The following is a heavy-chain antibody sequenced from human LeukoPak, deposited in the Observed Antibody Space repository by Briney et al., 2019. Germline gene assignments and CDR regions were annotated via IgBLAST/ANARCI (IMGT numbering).Heavy chain of an antibody. V-gene: IGHV1-69*13. D-gene: IGHD5-24*01. CDR2: IIPIFGTA. CDR1: GGTFSSYA. CDR3: ARASRDGYNDWFDP. Sequence: ASVKVSCKASGGTFSSYAISWVRQAPGQGLEWMGGIIPIFGTANYAQRFQGRVTITADESTSTAYMELSSLRSEDTAVYYCARASRDGYNDWFDPWGQGTLVTVSS. J-gene: IGHJ5*02.